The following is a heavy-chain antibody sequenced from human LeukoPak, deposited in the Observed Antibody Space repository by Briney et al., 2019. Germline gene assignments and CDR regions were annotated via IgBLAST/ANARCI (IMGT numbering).Heavy chain of an antibody. CDR3: AKDPSSGWFPTTY. V-gene: IGHV3-7*01. J-gene: IGHJ4*02. CDR1: GFTFNRHW. D-gene: IGHD6-19*01. Sequence: GGSLRLSCAASGFTFNRHWMTWVRQAPGKGLEWIANVNPDMSEKNYVESVKGRFTISRDKVKNSLYLQMNSLRAEDTAVYYCAKDPSSGWFPTTYWGQGTLVTVSS. CDR2: VNPDMSEK.